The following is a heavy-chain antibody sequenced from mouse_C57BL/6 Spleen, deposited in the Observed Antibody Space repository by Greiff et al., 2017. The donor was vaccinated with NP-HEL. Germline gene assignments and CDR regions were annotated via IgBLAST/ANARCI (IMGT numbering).Heavy chain of an antibody. Sequence: EVNLVESGGGLVKPGGSLKLSCAASGFTFSDYGMHWVRQAPEKGLEWVAYISSGSSTIYYADTVKGRFTISRDNAKNTLFLQMTSLRSEDTAKFYCTRPSYGSSWDYWGQGTTLTVSS. V-gene: IGHV5-17*01. J-gene: IGHJ2*01. D-gene: IGHD1-1*01. CDR1: GFTFSDYG. CDR3: TRPSYGSSWDY. CDR2: ISSGSSTI.